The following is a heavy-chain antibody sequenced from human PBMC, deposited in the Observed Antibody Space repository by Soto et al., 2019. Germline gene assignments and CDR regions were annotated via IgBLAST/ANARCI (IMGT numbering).Heavy chain of an antibody. Sequence: QVQLQESGPGLVKHSGTLYLTCAVSGDSISSDKRWSWVRQPPGKGLEWIGEIHHSGRTNYNPSLKSRVTILVEKSKNQVSLELSSMTAADTAVYYCARGGDWQFDYWGQGTLVTVSS. V-gene: IGHV4-4*02. J-gene: IGHJ4*02. CDR3: ARGGDWQFDY. CDR2: IHHSGRT. D-gene: IGHD2-21*02. CDR1: GDSISSDKR.